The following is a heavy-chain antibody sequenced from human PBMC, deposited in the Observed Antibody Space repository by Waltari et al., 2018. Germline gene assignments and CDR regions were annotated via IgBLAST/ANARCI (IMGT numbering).Heavy chain of an antibody. Sequence: QVQLQQWGAGLLKPSETLSLTCAVYGGSFSGYYWSWIRQPPGKGLEWIGEINHSGSTNYNPSLKSRVTISVDTSKNQFSLKLSSVTAADTAVYYCARGFRYFDAADWFDPWGQGTLVTVSS. V-gene: IGHV4-34*01. CDR1: GGSFSGYY. J-gene: IGHJ5*02. D-gene: IGHD3-9*01. CDR3: ARGFRYFDAADWFDP. CDR2: INHSGST.